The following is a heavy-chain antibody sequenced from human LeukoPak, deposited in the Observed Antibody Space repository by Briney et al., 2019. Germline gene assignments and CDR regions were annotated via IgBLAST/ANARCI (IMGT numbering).Heavy chain of an antibody. CDR2: IRYDESST. J-gene: IGHJ4*02. V-gene: IGHV3-30*02. CDR3: ANHFACGSETCPSFDD. Sequence: PGGSLGLSCAASGFTFSSYGIHWVRQAPGKGLEWVAFIRYDESSTYYADSVKGRFTISRDNSKNTLYLQMNSLRAEDTAVYYCANHFACGSETCPSFDDWGQGTLVTVSS. CDR1: GFTFSSYG. D-gene: IGHD2-21*01.